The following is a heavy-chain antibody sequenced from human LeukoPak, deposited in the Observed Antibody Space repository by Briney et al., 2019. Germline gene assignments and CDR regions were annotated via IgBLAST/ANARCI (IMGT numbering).Heavy chain of an antibody. V-gene: IGHV1-18*01. J-gene: IGHJ3*01. CDR3: ARDGHRRYHYDSSGREDAFDV. CDR1: GYTFTSYG. D-gene: IGHD3-22*01. Sequence: ASVKVSCKASGYTFTSYGISWVRQAPGQGLEWMGWISAYNGNTNYAQKLQGRVTMTTDTSTSTAYMELRSLRSEDTAVYYCARDGHRRYHYDSSGREDAFDVWGQGTMVTVPS. CDR2: ISAYNGNT.